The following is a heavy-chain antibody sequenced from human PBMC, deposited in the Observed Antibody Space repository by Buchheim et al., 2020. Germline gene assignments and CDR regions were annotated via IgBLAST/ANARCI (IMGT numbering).Heavy chain of an antibody. CDR3: ASPLPDNVF. D-gene: IGHD1-14*01. V-gene: IGHV3-7*03. CDR2: IKQGGSES. J-gene: IGHJ4*02. Sequence: EVQLVESGGGLVQPGGSLRLSCAASGFSFSSHWMSWVRQAPGKGLEWVAHIKQGGSESSYVDSVEGRFTISRDDATNLLLFQMNSLRAEDTAVYYCASPLPDNVFWGQGTL. CDR1: GFSFSSHW.